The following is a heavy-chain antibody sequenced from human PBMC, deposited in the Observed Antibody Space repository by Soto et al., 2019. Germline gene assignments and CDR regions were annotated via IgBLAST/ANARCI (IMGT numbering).Heavy chain of an antibody. D-gene: IGHD5-18*01. V-gene: IGHV1-18*01. CDR3: ARGVLVRRLQDYYYYGMDV. CDR1: GYTFTSYG. Sequence: GASVKVSCKASGYTFTSYGISWVRQAPGQGLEWMGWISAYNGNTNYAQKFQGRVTITADESTSTAYMELSSLRSEDTAVYYCARGVLVRRLQDYYYYGMDVWGQGTTVTVSS. CDR2: ISAYNGNT. J-gene: IGHJ6*02.